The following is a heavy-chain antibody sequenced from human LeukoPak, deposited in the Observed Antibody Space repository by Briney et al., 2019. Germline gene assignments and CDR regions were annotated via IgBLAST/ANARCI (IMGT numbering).Heavy chain of an antibody. Sequence: SETLSLTCTVSGGSISSSSYYWGWIRQPPGKGLEWIGSIYYSGSTYYNPSLKSRVTISVDTSKNQFSLKLTSVTAADTAVYYCARTHSGSSSEFRYHYMDVWGKGTTVAVSS. CDR2: IYYSGST. CDR3: ARTHSGSSSEFRYHYMDV. J-gene: IGHJ6*03. V-gene: IGHV4-39*07. D-gene: IGHD1-26*01. CDR1: GGSISSSSYY.